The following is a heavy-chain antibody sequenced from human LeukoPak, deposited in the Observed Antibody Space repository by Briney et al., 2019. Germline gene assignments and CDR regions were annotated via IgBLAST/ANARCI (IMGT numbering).Heavy chain of an antibody. CDR1: GYTFTSYY. V-gene: IGHV1-8*02. Sequence: GASVKVSCKASGYTFTSYYMHWVRQATGQGLEWMGWMNPNSGDTGYAQKFQGRVTMTRDNSISTAYMELSSLRSEDTAVYYCARVPRRGDRFDPWGQGTLVTVSS. D-gene: IGHD3-10*01. CDR3: ARVPRRGDRFDP. CDR2: MNPNSGDT. J-gene: IGHJ5*02.